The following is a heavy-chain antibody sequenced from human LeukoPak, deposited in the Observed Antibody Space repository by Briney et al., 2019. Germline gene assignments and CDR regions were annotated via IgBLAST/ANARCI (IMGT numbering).Heavy chain of an antibody. CDR1: GGTFSSYA. D-gene: IGHD4-11*01. J-gene: IGHJ5*02. Sequence: SVKVSCKASGGTFSSYAISWVRQAPGQGLEWMGGIIPIFGTANYAQKFQGRVTITADESTSTAYMEPSSLRSEDTAVYYCARSGSDSNYFNWFDPWGQGTLVTVSS. CDR3: ARSGSDSNYFNWFDP. V-gene: IGHV1-69*13. CDR2: IIPIFGTA.